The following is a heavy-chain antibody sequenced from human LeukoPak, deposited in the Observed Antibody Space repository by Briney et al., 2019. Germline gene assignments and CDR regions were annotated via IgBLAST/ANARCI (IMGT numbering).Heavy chain of an antibody. D-gene: IGHD3-3*01. CDR2: ISSSSSTI. CDR3: ASISLRFLDY. V-gene: IGHV3-48*01. Sequence: GGSLRLSCAASGFTFSTYSMNWVRQAPGKGLEWVSYISSSSSTISYADSVKGRFTISRDNAKNSLYLQMNSLGAEDTAVYYCASISLRFLDYWGQGTLVTVSS. J-gene: IGHJ4*02. CDR1: GFTFSTYS.